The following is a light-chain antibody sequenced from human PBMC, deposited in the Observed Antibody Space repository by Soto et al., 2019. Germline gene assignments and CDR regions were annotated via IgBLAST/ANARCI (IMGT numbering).Light chain of an antibody. CDR3: QHYNNLLGT. V-gene: IGKV1-33*01. Sequence: DIQMTQSPSSLSASIGDRVTITCQASQDISNYLNWYQEKPGKAPKVLINDASNLETGVTSRFSGGGYGTDFTFTISSLQPEDIATYYCQHYNNLLGTFGPGTKVDIK. J-gene: IGKJ3*01. CDR2: DAS. CDR1: QDISNY.